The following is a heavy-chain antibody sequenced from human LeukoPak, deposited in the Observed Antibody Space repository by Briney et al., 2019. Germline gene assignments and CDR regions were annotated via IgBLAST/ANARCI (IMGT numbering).Heavy chain of an antibody. D-gene: IGHD3-3*01. CDR1: GFTFSSYS. J-gene: IGHJ4*02. Sequence: GGSLRLSCAASGFTFSSYSMNWVRQAPGKGLEWVSGISGSGGSTYYAESVKGRFTISRDNSKNTLYLQMNTLRAEDTAVYYCAKEDDFWSGHYFDYWGQGTLVNVSS. V-gene: IGHV3-23*01. CDR3: AKEDDFWSGHYFDY. CDR2: ISGSGGST.